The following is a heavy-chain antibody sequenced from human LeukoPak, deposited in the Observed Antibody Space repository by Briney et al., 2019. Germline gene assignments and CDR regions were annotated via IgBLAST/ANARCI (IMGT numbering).Heavy chain of an antibody. D-gene: IGHD1-26*01. V-gene: IGHV4-59*08. CDR3: ARQRRAGSGSHLYFYYGMDV. Sequence: SETLSLTCTVSGGSMSNYFWSWIRQPPGKGLEWIGYMSSSGSPNYNPSLKSRVTISVDTSKNQFSLKMSSLTAADTAMYYCARQRRAGSGSHLYFYYGMDVWGQGTTVTVSS. CDR2: MSSSGSP. J-gene: IGHJ6*02. CDR1: GGSMSNYF.